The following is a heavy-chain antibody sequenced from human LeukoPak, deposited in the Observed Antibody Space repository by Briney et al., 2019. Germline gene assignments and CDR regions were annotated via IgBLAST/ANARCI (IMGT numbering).Heavy chain of an antibody. CDR1: GFTFSDYY. D-gene: IGHD3-22*01. Sequence: GGSLRLSCAASGFTFSDYYMSWIRQAPGKGLEWISYISSSGLSIYYADSVKGRFTISRDNAKNSLYLQMNSLRAEDTAVYYCAGTTYDSLIDYWGQGTLVTVSS. J-gene: IGHJ4*02. CDR3: AGTTYDSLIDY. CDR2: ISSSGLSI. V-gene: IGHV3-11*01.